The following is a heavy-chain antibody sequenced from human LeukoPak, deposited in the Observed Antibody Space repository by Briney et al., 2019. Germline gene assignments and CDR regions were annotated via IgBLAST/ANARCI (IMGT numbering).Heavy chain of an antibody. CDR3: AREKNKGSRGAFDI. CDR1: GFTFSSYS. V-gene: IGHV3-48*01. CDR2: ISSSSSTI. Sequence: GGSLRFSCAASGFTFSSYSMNWVRQAPGKGLEWVSYISSSSSTIYYADSVKGRFTISRDNAKNSLYLQMNSLRAEDTAVYYCAREKNKGSRGAFDIWGQGTMVTVSS. J-gene: IGHJ3*02. D-gene: IGHD2-15*01.